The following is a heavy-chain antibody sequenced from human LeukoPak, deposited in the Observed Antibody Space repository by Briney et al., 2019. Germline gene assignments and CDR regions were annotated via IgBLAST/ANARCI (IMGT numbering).Heavy chain of an antibody. J-gene: IGHJ4*02. Sequence: SGGSLRLSCAASGFTFSSYAMTWVRQAPGKGLEWVSTISGSGSNTYYADSVEGRFAFSRDNSNNRLYVQMNSLRADDTAVYYCAKELEAAAGTGIDYWGQGTLVTVSS. D-gene: IGHD6-13*01. CDR3: AKELEAAAGTGIDY. V-gene: IGHV3-23*01. CDR1: GFTFSSYA. CDR2: ISGSGSNT.